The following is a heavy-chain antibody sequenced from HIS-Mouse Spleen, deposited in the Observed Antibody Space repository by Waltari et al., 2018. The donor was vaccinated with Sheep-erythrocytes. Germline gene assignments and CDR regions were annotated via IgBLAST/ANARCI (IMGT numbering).Heavy chain of an antibody. CDR2: ISYDGRNK. CDR3: ARGAYSSSWYPFQH. J-gene: IGHJ1*01. Sequence: QVQLVESGGGVVQPGRSLRLSCAASVFTFSSCALPWVRQAPGKGLDWVAVISYDGRNKYYADPVKGRFTISRDNSKNTLYLQMNSLRAEDTAVYYCARGAYSSSWYPFQHWGQGTLVTVSS. V-gene: IGHV3-30*04. CDR1: VFTFSSCA. D-gene: IGHD6-13*01.